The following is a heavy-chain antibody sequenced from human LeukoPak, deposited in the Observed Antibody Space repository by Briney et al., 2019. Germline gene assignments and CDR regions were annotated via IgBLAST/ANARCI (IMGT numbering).Heavy chain of an antibody. D-gene: IGHD1-1*01. Sequence: SETLSLTCTVSGGSISSGDYYWSWIRQPPGKGLEWIGYIYYSGSTYYNPSLKSRVTISVDTSKNQFSLKLSSVTAADTAVYYCAIALSGTTEVGNWFDPWGQGTLVTVSS. CDR1: GGSISSGDYY. CDR3: AIALSGTTEVGNWFDP. J-gene: IGHJ5*02. CDR2: IYYSGST. V-gene: IGHV4-30-4*08.